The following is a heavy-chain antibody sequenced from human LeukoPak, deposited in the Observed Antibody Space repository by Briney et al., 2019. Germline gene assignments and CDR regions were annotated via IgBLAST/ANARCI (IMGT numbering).Heavy chain of an antibody. D-gene: IGHD2-21*02. CDR2: ISGSGGST. V-gene: IGHV3-23*01. J-gene: IGHJ4*02. CDR3: AKDWAPYCGGDCYFNY. Sequence: GGSLRLSCAASGFTFSSYAMSWVRQAPGKGLEWVSAISGSGGSTYYADSVKGRFTISRDNSKNTLYLQMNSLRVEDTAVYYCAKDWAPYCGGDCYFNYWGQGTLVTVSS. CDR1: GFTFSSYA.